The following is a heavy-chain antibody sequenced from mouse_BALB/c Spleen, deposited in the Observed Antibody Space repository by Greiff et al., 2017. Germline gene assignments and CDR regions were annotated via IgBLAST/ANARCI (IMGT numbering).Heavy chain of an antibody. CDR2: ISYSGST. D-gene: IGHD1-1*01. CDR1: GDSITSVY. Sequence: EVQLQQSGPSLVKPSQTLSLTCSVTGDSITSVYWNWIRKFPGNKLEYMGYISYSGSTYYNPSLKSRISITRDTSKNQYYLQLNSVTTEDTATYYCAGVITTVVARLYYYAMDYWGQGTSVTVSS. CDR3: AGVITTVVARLYYYAMDY. J-gene: IGHJ4*01. V-gene: IGHV3-8*02.